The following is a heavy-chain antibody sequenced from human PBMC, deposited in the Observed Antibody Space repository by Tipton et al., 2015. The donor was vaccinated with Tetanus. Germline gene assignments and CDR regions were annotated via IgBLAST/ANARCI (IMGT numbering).Heavy chain of an antibody. CDR2: ISSSRSYI. CDR1: GFTFSSYS. D-gene: IGHD2/OR15-2a*01. J-gene: IGHJ4*02. CDR3: ARDERMTGVFDY. V-gene: IGHV3-21*01. Sequence: SLRLSCAASGFTFSSYSMNWVRQAPGKGLEWVSSISSSRSYIYYADSVKGRFTISRDNAKNSLYLQMNSLRAEGTAVYYCARDERMTGVFDYWGQVTLVSVSS.